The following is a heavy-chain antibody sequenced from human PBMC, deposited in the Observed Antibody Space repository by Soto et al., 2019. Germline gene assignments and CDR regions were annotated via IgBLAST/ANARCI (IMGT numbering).Heavy chain of an antibody. CDR3: ARGNVVAIDY. Sequence: QLQLQESGSGLVKPSQTLSLTCAVSGGSISSGGYSWSWIRQPPGKGLEWIGYIYHSGSTYYNPSLXSXAXIXXDRSKNQFSLKLSSVTAADTAMYYCARGNVVAIDYWGQGTLVTVSS. J-gene: IGHJ4*02. D-gene: IGHD2-21*01. V-gene: IGHV4-30-2*01. CDR2: IYHSGST. CDR1: GGSISSGGYS.